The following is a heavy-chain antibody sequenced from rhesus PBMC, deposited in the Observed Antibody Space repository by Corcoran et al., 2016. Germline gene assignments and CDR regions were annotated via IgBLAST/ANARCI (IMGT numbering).Heavy chain of an antibody. CDR3: ARGNSGIWNLAFDY. Sequence: QVQLQESGPGLVKPSETLSLTCAVSGGSISSSNWWTWIRQSPGKGLEWIGRISGSGGSNSYNPSLKSRVTISTDTSKNQLSRKLISVTAADTAVYYWARGNSGIWNLAFDYWGQGVLVTVSS. J-gene: IGHJ4*01. D-gene: IGHD6-25*01. V-gene: IGHV4-92*01. CDR1: GGSISSSNW. CDR2: ISGSGGSN.